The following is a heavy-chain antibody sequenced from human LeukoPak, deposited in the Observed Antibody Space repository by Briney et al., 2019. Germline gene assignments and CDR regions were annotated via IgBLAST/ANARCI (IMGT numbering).Heavy chain of an antibody. CDR3: ARTTTPTTVTPNAFDI. Sequence: SETLSLTCAVYGGSFSGYYWSWIRQPPGKRLEWIGEINHSGSTNYNPSLKSRVTISVDTSKNQFSLKLSSVTAADTAVYYCARTTTPTTVTPNAFDIWGQGTMVTVSS. J-gene: IGHJ3*02. CDR1: GGSFSGYY. D-gene: IGHD4-17*01. CDR2: INHSGST. V-gene: IGHV4-34*01.